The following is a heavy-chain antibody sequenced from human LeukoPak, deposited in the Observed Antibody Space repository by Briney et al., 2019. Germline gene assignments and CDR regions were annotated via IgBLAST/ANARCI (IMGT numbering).Heavy chain of an antibody. CDR3: ARDLIGCTNGVCYRWFDP. Sequence: SETLSLTCTVSGGSISSYYWSWIRQPPGKGLEWIGYIYYSGSTNYNPSLKSRVTMSVDTSKNQFSLRLSSVTAADTAVYYCARDLIGCTNGVCYRWFDPWGQGTLVTVSS. V-gene: IGHV4-59*01. D-gene: IGHD2-8*01. J-gene: IGHJ5*02. CDR1: GGSISSYY. CDR2: IYYSGST.